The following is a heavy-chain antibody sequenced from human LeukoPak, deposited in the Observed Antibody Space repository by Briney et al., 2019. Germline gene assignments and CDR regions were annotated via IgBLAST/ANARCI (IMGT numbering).Heavy chain of an antibody. J-gene: IGHJ4*02. D-gene: IGHD6-13*01. CDR2: IYYSGSP. Sequence: PSETLSLSCTVSGGSISSTSHYWGWIRQPPGKGLEWIGTIYYSGSPYYNPSLKSRVTISVDTSENQFSLKLGSLTAADTAVYYCARLRSAAAAWRDYYFDYWGQGTLVTVSS. CDR1: GGSISSTSHY. V-gene: IGHV4-39*01. CDR3: ARLRSAAAAWRDYYFDY.